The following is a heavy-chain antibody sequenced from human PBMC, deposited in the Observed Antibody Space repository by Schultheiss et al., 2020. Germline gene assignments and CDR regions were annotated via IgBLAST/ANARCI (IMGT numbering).Heavy chain of an antibody. CDR3: ARGDYDFWSGYYRPYYYYGMDV. Sequence: GSLRLSCAVYGGSFSGYYWSWIRQPPGKGLEWIGEINHSGSTNYNPSLKSRVTISVDTSKNQFSLKLSSVTAADTAVYYCARGDYDFWSGYYRPYYYYGMDVWGQGTTVTVSS. CDR1: GGSFSGYY. CDR2: INHSGST. J-gene: IGHJ6*02. V-gene: IGHV4-34*01. D-gene: IGHD3-3*01.